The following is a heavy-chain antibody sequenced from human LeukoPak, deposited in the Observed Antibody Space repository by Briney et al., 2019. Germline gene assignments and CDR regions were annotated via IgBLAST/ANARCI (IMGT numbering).Heavy chain of an antibody. V-gene: IGHV4-59*12. J-gene: IGHJ4*02. CDR1: GGSISSYY. Sequence: SSETLSLTCTVSGGSISSYYWSWIRQPPGKGLEWIGCIYYSGSTDYNPSLKSRVTISVDTSKNQFSLKLSSVTAADTAVYYCAREEYSSSSWDYWGQGTLATVSS. CDR3: AREEYSSSSWDY. CDR2: IYYSGST. D-gene: IGHD6-6*01.